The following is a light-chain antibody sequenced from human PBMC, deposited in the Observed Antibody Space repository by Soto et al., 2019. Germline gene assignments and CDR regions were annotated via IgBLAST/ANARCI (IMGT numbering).Light chain of an antibody. CDR1: QSITSW. J-gene: IGKJ4*01. V-gene: IGKV1-5*01. CDR3: QQYNSHDDIA. Sequence: DIQMTQSPSTLSGSVGDRFTITCRASQSITSWLAWYQQKPGKAPNLLIYDASSLQSGVPSRFSGSGSGTEFTLTISSLQPDDSATYYCQQYNSHDDIAFGRGTKVDIK. CDR2: DAS.